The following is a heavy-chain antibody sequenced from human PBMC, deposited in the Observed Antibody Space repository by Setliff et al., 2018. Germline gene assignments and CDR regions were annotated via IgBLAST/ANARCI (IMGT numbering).Heavy chain of an antibody. J-gene: IGHJ4*02. V-gene: IGHV4-4*09. D-gene: IGHD3-9*01. CDR2: IFTSGST. Sequence: SETLSLTCNVSGGSISSYSWSWIRQAPGKGLEWIGYIFTSGSTQYNPSLKRRATISRDTSSNQFSLKLFSVTAADTAVYYCTHSTTFDLHHDYWGQGALVTVSS. CDR3: THSTTFDLHHDY. CDR1: GGSISSYS.